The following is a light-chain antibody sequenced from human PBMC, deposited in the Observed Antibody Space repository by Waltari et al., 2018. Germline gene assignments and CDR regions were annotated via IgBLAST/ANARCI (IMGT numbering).Light chain of an antibody. V-gene: IGKV1-12*01. CDR1: QDITRW. Sequence: DLQMTQSPSSVSASVRDRVTITCRASQDITRWLAWYQQKPGKAPKLLIYTASSLQSGVPSRFSGGGYGTDFTLTISSLQPEDFATYHCQQGDSFPWTFGQGTKVDMK. CDR3: QQGDSFPWT. CDR2: TAS. J-gene: IGKJ1*01.